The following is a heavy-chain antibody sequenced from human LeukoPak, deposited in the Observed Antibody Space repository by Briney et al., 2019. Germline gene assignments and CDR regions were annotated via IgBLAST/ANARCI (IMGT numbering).Heavy chain of an antibody. V-gene: IGHV4-39*01. CDR2: IYYSGST. CDR1: GGSISSSSYY. J-gene: IGHJ4*02. CDR3: ARGWNYYDSSGYLYRH. Sequence: SSETLSLTCTVSGGSISSSSYYWGWIRQPPGKGLEWIGSIYYSGSTYYNPSLKSRVTISVDTSKNQFSLKLSSVTAADTAVYYCARGWNYYDSSGYLYRHWGQGTLVTVSS. D-gene: IGHD3-22*01.